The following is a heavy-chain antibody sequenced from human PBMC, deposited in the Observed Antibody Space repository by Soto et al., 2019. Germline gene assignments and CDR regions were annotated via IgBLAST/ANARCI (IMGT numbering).Heavy chain of an antibody. CDR1: GGSISSSSYY. CDR2: IYYSGST. D-gene: IGHD3-22*01. V-gene: IGHV4-39*01. Sequence: SETLSLTCTVSGGSISSSSYYWGWIRQPPGKGLEWIGSIYYSGSTYYNPSLKSRVTISVDTSKNQFSLKLSSVTAADTAVYYCARQRLTWIDYYDSSGVIDYWGQGTLVTVSS. J-gene: IGHJ4*02. CDR3: ARQRLTWIDYYDSSGVIDY.